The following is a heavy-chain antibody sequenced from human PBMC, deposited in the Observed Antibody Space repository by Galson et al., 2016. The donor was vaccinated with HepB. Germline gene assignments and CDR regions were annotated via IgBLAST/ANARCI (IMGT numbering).Heavy chain of an antibody. CDR2: ISGTSAGI. CDR1: GFSFSSYA. Sequence: SLRLSCAVSGFSFSSYAMNWVRQAPGKGLEWVSVISGTSAGIFYGDSVKGRFTISRDNSKNTLYLQMNRLRAEDTAVYYCAKGGTPDDQTVNYTMDVWGQGTTVTVSS. D-gene: IGHD2-15*01. J-gene: IGHJ6*02. CDR3: AKGGTPDDQTVNYTMDV. V-gene: IGHV3-23*01.